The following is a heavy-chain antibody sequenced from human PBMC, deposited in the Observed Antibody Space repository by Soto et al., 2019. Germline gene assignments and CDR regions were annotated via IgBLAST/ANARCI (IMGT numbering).Heavy chain of an antibody. CDR2: ISGDGGST. V-gene: IGHV3-43*02. CDR1: GFTFDDYA. CDR3: AKDYYDSSGYYYYYYGMDV. J-gene: IGHJ6*02. D-gene: IGHD3-22*01. Sequence: GGSLRLSCAASGFTFDDYAMHWVRQAPGKGLEWVSLISGDGGSTYYADSVKGRFTISRDNSKNSLYLQMNSLRTEDTAWYYCAKDYYDSSGYYYYYYGMDVWGQGTTVTVSS.